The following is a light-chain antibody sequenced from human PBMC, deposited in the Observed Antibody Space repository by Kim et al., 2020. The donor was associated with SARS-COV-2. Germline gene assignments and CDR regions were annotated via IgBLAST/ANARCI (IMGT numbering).Light chain of an antibody. V-gene: IGKV1-5*01. CDR1: QNVNTW. J-gene: IGKJ4*01. Sequence: DIQMTQSPSTLSASVGDRVTITCRASQNVNTWLAWYQQRPGKAPQVLIYDAYNLESGVPSRFSGSGSGTEFTLTISGLQPDDFATYYCQQYNDHELTFGGGTKVDIK. CDR2: DAY. CDR3: QQYNDHELT.